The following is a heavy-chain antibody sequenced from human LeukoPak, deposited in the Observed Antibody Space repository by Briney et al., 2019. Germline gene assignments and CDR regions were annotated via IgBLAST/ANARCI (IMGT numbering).Heavy chain of an antibody. CDR2: IYSAGAT. Sequence: PGGSLRLSCAASGFTFSDYYMSWIRQAPGKGLEWVSSIYSAGATHYAESVKGRFTISRDNSKNTLYLQMNSLRAEDMAVYYCARIEWERLGRAFDIWGQGTMVTVSS. J-gene: IGHJ3*02. CDR3: ARIEWERLGRAFDI. D-gene: IGHD1-26*01. V-gene: IGHV3-53*01. CDR1: GFTFSDYY.